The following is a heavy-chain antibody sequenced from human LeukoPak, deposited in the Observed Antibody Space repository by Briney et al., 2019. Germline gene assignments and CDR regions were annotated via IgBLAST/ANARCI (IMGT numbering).Heavy chain of an antibody. Sequence: SVKVSCKASGGTFSSYAISWVRRAPGQGLEWMGGIIPIFGTANYAQKFQGRVTITADKSTSTAYMELSSLRSGDTAVYYCARGGGRSTEGGVWFYYYYMDVWGKGTTVTVSS. V-gene: IGHV1-69*06. D-gene: IGHD3-16*01. J-gene: IGHJ6*03. CDR3: ARGGGRSTEGGVWFYYYYMDV. CDR2: IIPIFGTA. CDR1: GGTFSSYA.